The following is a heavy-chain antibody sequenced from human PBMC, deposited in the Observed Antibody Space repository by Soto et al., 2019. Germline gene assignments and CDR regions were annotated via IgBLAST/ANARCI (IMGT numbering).Heavy chain of an antibody. J-gene: IGHJ4*02. V-gene: IGHV5-51*01. CDR1: GYSFTTYW. D-gene: IGHD3-3*01. CDR2: IYPPNSET. CDR3: ARHVASDRWSYFDN. Sequence: ELQLLQSAAEVKKPGESLRISCEGFGYSFTTYWIGWVRQMPGKGLEWMGIIYPPNSETIYSPSFEGRVTISVDKSINTAFVQWTSLEASDTAMYYCARHVASDRWSYFDNWGQGTLVSVSS.